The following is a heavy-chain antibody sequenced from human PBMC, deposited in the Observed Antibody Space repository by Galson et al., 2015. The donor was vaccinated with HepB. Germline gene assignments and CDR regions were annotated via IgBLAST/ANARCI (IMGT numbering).Heavy chain of an antibody. CDR2: IIPIFATT. V-gene: IGHV1-69*13. CDR3: ARGSSSWYGGEFDY. CDR1: GGTFSSYA. Sequence: SVKVSCKASGGTFSSYAISWVRQAPGQGLEWMGRIIPIFATTNYAQKFQGRVTLTADESTSTAYMELSSLRSEDTAVYYCARGSSSWYGGEFDYWGQGTLFTVSS. J-gene: IGHJ4*02. D-gene: IGHD6-13*01.